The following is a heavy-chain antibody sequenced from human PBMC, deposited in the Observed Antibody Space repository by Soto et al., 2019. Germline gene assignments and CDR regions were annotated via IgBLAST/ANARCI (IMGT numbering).Heavy chain of an antibody. CDR2: ISYDGSNK. J-gene: IGHJ5*02. Sequence: VQLVESGGGVVQPGRSLRLSCAASGFTFSSYAMHWVRQAPGKGLEWVAVISYDGSNKYYADSVKGRFTISRDNSKNTLYLQMNSLRAEDTAVYYCARDAAPPLVNWFDPWGQGTLVTVSS. D-gene: IGHD1-26*01. V-gene: IGHV3-30-3*01. CDR1: GFTFSSYA. CDR3: ARDAAPPLVNWFDP.